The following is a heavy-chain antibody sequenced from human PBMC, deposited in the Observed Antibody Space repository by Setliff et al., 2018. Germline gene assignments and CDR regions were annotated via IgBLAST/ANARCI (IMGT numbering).Heavy chain of an antibody. CDR2: FHTGGAT. CDR1: GSSISSGGFY. CDR3: AKGGGRYHSDS. D-gene: IGHD1-1*01. V-gene: IGHV4-61*09. J-gene: IGHJ4*02. Sequence: SETLSLTCSVSGSSISSGGFYWSWIRQSAGRGLEWIGHFHTGGATDYNPSLNSRVTLLIDTAKNQISLRLSSVTAADTAVYFCAKGGGRYHSDSWGQGILVTVSS.